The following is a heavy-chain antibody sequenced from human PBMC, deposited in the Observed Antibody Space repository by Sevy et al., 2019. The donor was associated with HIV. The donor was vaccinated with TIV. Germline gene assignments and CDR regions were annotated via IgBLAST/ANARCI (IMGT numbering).Heavy chain of an antibody. D-gene: IGHD5-12*01. V-gene: IGHV1-24*01. CDR2: FDPEDGET. CDR3: ATVSRVATTYDY. CDR1: GYTLTELS. J-gene: IGHJ4*02. Sequence: ASVKVSCKVSGYTLTELSMHWVRQAPGKGLEWMGGFDPEDGETIYAQKFQGRVTMTKDTSTDTAYMELSSLRSEDTAVYYCATVSRVATTYDYWGQGTLVTVSS.